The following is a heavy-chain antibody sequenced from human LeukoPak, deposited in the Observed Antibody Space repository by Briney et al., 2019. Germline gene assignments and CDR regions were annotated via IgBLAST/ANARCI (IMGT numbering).Heavy chain of an antibody. Sequence: GGSLRLSCAASGFTFSSYGMHWVRQAPGKGLEWVAFIRYDGSNKYYADSVKGRFTISRDNSKNTLYLQMNSLRAEDTAVYYCTIRYYYGSGGWGQGTLVTVFS. CDR2: IRYDGSNK. CDR3: TIRYYYGSGG. V-gene: IGHV3-30*02. D-gene: IGHD3-10*01. J-gene: IGHJ4*02. CDR1: GFTFSSYG.